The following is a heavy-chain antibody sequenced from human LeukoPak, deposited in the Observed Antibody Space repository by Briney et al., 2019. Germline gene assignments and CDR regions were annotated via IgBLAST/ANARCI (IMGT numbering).Heavy chain of an antibody. V-gene: IGHV4-59*01. CDR3: ARVAGRYTNYFDY. Sequence: SETLSLTCTVSGGSISSYYWSWIRQPPGKGLEWIGYIYYSGSTNYNPSLKSRVTISVDTSKNQFPLKLSSVTAADTAVYYCARVAGRYTNYFDYWGQGTLVTVSS. D-gene: IGHD1-1*01. J-gene: IGHJ4*02. CDR2: IYYSGST. CDR1: GGSISSYY.